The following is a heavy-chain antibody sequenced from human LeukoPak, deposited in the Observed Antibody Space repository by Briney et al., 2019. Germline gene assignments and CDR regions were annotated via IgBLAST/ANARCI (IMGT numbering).Heavy chain of an antibody. Sequence: SETLSLTCTVSGGSISSGGYYWSWIRQHPGTGLEWIGYIYYSGSPYYNPSLKSRLTISVDTSKNQFSLQLTSVTAADTAVYYCARAYSYYYHSSGYYAPKYFQHWGQGTLVTVSS. J-gene: IGHJ1*01. CDR3: ARAYSYYYHSSGYYAPKYFQH. CDR2: IYYSGSP. D-gene: IGHD3-22*01. CDR1: GGSISSGGYY. V-gene: IGHV4-31*03.